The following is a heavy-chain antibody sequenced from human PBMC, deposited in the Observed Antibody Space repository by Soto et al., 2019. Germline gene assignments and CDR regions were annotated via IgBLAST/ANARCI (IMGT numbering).Heavy chain of an antibody. Sequence: AGGSLRLSCAASGFTFDSYAMTWVRQAPGKGLEWVSTISGSGVNTDYADSVKGRFTVSRDNSKTTVYLQMNSLRAEDTAVYYCAKDLNGYSGSYSFPFLDSWGQGALVTVSS. J-gene: IGHJ4*02. CDR3: AKDLNGYSGSYSFPFLDS. V-gene: IGHV3-23*01. D-gene: IGHD1-26*01. CDR1: GFTFDSYA. CDR2: ISGSGVNT.